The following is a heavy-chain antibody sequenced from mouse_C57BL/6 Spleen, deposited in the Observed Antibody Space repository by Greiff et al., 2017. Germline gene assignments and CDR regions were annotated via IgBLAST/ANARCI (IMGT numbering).Heavy chain of an antibody. Sequence: QVQLQQSDAELVKPGASVKISCKVSGYTFTDHTIHWLKQRPEQGLEWIGDIYPRDGSTKYNKKFKGKATVTADKSSSTAYMQLNSLTSEDSAVYSCARGAAYDYPDFDYWGQGTTLTVSS. CDR1: GYTFTDHT. J-gene: IGHJ2*01. CDR3: ARGAAYDYPDFDY. D-gene: IGHD2-4*01. CDR2: IYPRDGST. V-gene: IGHV1-78*01.